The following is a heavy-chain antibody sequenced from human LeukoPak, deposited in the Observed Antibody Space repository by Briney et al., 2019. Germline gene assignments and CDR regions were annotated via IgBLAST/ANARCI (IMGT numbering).Heavy chain of an antibody. CDR1: GGSISSSNW. D-gene: IGHD3-9*01. J-gene: IGHJ5*02. Sequence: PSETLSLTCAVSGGSISSSNWWSWVRQPPGKGLEWIGEIYHSGSTNYNPSLKSRVTISVDKSKNQFSLKLSSVTAADTAVYYCARGGEYYDILTGYYRSNWFDPWGQGTLVTVSS. CDR3: ARGGEYYDILTGYYRSNWFDP. V-gene: IGHV4-4*02. CDR2: IYHSGST.